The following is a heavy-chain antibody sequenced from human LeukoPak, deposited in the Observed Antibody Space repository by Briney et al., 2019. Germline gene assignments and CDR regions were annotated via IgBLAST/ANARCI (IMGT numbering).Heavy chain of an antibody. J-gene: IGHJ6*03. D-gene: IGHD3-16*01. V-gene: IGHV4-59*01. CDR2: IYYSGYT. CDR1: GGSISSYY. CDR3: ARETSQKGAHYMDV. Sequence: PSEALSLTCTVSGGSISSYYWSWIRQPPGKGLKWIGNIYYSGYTTYSPSLRSRVTISVDTSKNQFSLKLSSVTAADTAVYYCARETSQKGAHYMDVWGKGTTITISS.